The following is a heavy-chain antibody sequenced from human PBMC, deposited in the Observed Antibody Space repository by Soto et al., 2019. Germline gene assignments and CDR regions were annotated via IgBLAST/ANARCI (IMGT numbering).Heavy chain of an antibody. CDR3: ASLGRNG. Sequence: GGSLRLSCAASGFTFSDSWMDWARQVPGKGPEWVANINQDGSGKNYVDSVKGRFTISRDKAKNSLYLQMNSLRAEETAVYYCASLGRNGCGQGTTVPVYS. CDR1: GFTFSDSW. J-gene: IGHJ6*02. CDR2: INQDGSGK. V-gene: IGHV3-7*01. D-gene: IGHD3-16*01.